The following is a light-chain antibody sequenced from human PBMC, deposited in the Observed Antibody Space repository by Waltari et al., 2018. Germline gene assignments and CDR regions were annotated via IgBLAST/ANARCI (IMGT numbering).Light chain of an antibody. V-gene: IGLV2-14*02. J-gene: IGLJ3*02. CDR1: GGDIGRYNP. CDR2: EGS. Sequence: QSALTQPASVSGSPGQSITISCTGNGGDIGRYNPVAWYQQPPGKAPKLIIYEGSERPSGVSNRFSGSKSGNTASLTISGLQAEDEADFYCSSYTRRATRVFGGGTKLTVL. CDR3: SSYTRRATRV.